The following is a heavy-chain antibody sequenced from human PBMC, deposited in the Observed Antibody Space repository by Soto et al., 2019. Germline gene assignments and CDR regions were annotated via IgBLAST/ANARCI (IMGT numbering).Heavy chain of an antibody. CDR2: IYYSGST. CDR3: ARHQTYYDILTGYSYYYYYGMDV. CDR1: GGSISSYY. V-gene: IGHV4-59*08. Sequence: SETLSLTCTVSGGSISSYYWSWIRQPPGKELEWIGYIYYSGSTNYNPSLKSRVTISVDTSKNQFSLKLSSVTAADTAVYYCARHQTYYDILTGYSYYYYYGMDVWGQGTTVTVSS. D-gene: IGHD3-9*01. J-gene: IGHJ6*02.